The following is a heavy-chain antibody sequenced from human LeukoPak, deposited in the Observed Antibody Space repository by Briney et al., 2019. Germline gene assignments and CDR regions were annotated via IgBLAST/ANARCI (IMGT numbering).Heavy chain of an antibody. D-gene: IGHD3-22*01. Sequence: SETLSLTCTVSGGSISSSNWSWLRQPPGKGLEWIGYIYYSGSTDFHPSLKSRVTISVDTSNNQFSLRLSSVTAADTAVYYCAREREGAYYYDSSGYVDYWGQGTLVTVSS. CDR3: AREREGAYYYDSSGYVDY. CDR2: IYYSGST. V-gene: IGHV4-59*12. J-gene: IGHJ4*02. CDR1: GGSISSSN.